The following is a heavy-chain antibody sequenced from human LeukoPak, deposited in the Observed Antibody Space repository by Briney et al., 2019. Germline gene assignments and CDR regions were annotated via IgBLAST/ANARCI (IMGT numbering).Heavy chain of an antibody. Sequence: SETLSLTCTVSGGSISNHYFIWIRQPPGKGLEWIGYIYYSGSTNYNPSLKSRVTISVDTSKNQFSLKLSSVTAADTAVYYCARVGGIAAAGTYWYFDLWGRGTLVTVSS. CDR2: IYYSGST. CDR1: GGSISNHY. CDR3: ARVGGIAAAGTYWYFDL. D-gene: IGHD6-13*01. V-gene: IGHV4-59*11. J-gene: IGHJ2*01.